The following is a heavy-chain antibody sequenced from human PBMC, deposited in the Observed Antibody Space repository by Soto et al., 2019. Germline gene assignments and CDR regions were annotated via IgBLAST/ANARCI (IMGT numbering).Heavy chain of an antibody. CDR2: FDPEDGET. CDR1: GYTLTELS. CDR3: ATTIYYYPSSGFEY. J-gene: IGHJ4*02. V-gene: IGHV1-24*01. D-gene: IGHD3-22*01. Sequence: ASVKVSCKVSGYTLTELSMHWVRQSPGKGLEWMGGFDPEDGETIYAQKFQGRVTMTEDTSTDTAYMELSSLRSEDTAVYYCATTIYYYPSSGFEYWGQGTLVTVSS.